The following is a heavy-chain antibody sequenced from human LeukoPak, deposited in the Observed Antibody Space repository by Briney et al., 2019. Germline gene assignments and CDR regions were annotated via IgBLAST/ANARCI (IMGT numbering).Heavy chain of an antibody. CDR2: ICGSGGST. Sequence: GGSLRLSCAASGFTFSSYAMSWVRQAPGKGLEWVSAICGSGGSTYYADSVKGRFTISRDNSKNTLYLQMNSLRAEDTAVYYCAKDYTNDLRFLEWLPANYGMDVWGQGTTVTVSS. CDR3: AKDYTNDLRFLEWLPANYGMDV. CDR1: GFTFSSYA. D-gene: IGHD3-3*01. V-gene: IGHV3-23*01. J-gene: IGHJ6*02.